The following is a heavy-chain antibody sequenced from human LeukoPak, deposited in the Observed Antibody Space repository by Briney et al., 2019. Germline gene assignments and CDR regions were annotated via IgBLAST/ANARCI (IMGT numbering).Heavy chain of an antibody. J-gene: IGHJ4*02. V-gene: IGHV3-30*18. CDR2: ISYDGSNK. CDR1: GFTFSSYG. Sequence: GGFLRLSCAASGFTFSSYGMHWVRQAPGKGLEWVAVISYDGSNKYYADSVKGRFTISRDNSKNTLYLQMNSLRAEDTAVYYCAKEYGLRYFDWLLDYWGQGTLVTVSS. D-gene: IGHD3-9*01. CDR3: AKEYGLRYFDWLLDY.